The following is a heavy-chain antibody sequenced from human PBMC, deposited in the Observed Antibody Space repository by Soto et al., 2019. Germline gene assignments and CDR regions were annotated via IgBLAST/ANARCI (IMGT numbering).Heavy chain of an antibody. CDR3: ARGTPRMSWFDP. D-gene: IGHD1-1*01. CDR1: GGSISSSSYY. J-gene: IGHJ5*02. CDR2: IYYSGST. Sequence: PSETLSLTCTVSGGSISSSSYYWGWIRQPPGKGLEWIGYIYYSGSTNYNPSLKSRVTISVDTSKNQFSLKLSSVTAADTAVYYCARGTPRMSWFDPWGQGTLVTVSS. V-gene: IGHV4-61*05.